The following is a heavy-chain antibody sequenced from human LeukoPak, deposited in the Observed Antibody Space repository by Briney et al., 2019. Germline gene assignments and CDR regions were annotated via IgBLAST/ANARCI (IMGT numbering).Heavy chain of an antibody. CDR2: IHNDGRT. CDR3: ATVTAGAQEDYFDS. D-gene: IGHD1-26*01. CDR1: GLPVCRMH. V-gene: IGHV3-53*01. Sequence: HPGGPLTLLCAAWGLPVCRMHKIGPREARGEAGEGGSIIHNDGRTYYADSVKGRFSFSRDNSKNKLYLQMNSLTAEDTALFYCATVTAGAQEDYFDSWGEGTLVTVSS. J-gene: IGHJ4*02.